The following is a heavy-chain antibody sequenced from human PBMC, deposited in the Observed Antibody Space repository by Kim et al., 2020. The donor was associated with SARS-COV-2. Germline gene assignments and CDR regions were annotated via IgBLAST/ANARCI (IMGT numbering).Heavy chain of an antibody. Sequence: ASVKVSCKVFGYTLTELSMHWVRQAPGKGLEWMGGFDPEDGETIYAQKFQGRVTMTEDTSTDTAYMELSSLRSEDTAVYYCATLDSSGYYKEYYFDYWGQGTLVTVSS. J-gene: IGHJ4*02. D-gene: IGHD3-22*01. CDR2: FDPEDGET. CDR3: ATLDSSGYYKEYYFDY. V-gene: IGHV1-24*01. CDR1: GYTLTELS.